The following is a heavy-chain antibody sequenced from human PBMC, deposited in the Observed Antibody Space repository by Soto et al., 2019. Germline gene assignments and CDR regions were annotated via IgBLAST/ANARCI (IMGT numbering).Heavy chain of an antibody. D-gene: IGHD5-12*01. CDR1: GGSINTFY. CDR2: ILSSGST. V-gene: IGHV4-4*07. CDR3: AREESYSAYNFEHGIQLWSFDF. J-gene: IGHJ4*02. Sequence: SETLSLTCTVSGGSINTFYWSWVRQPAGKGLEWIGRILSSGSTSFNPSLESRVAMSVDTSKNHFSLNLSSVTAADMAVYYCAREESYSAYNFEHGIQLWSFDFWGQGALVTVSS.